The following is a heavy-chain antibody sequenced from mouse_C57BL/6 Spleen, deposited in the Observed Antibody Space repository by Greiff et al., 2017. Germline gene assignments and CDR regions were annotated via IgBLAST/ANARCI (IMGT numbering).Heavy chain of an antibody. CDR1: GYTFTGYW. J-gene: IGHJ3*01. Sequence: QVQLKQSGAELMKPGASVKLSCKATGYTFTGYWIEWVKQRPGHGLEWIGEILPGSGSTNYNEKFKGKGTFTADTSSNTAYMQLSSLTTEDSAIYYCARGGHYYGSTAWFAYWGQGTLVTVSA. CDR3: ARGGHYYGSTAWFAY. V-gene: IGHV1-9*01. CDR2: ILPGSGST. D-gene: IGHD1-1*01.